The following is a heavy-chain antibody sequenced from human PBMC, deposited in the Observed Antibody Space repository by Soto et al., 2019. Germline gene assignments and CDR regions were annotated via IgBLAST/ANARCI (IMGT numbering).Heavy chain of an antibody. J-gene: IGHJ6*02. CDR2: IYYSGST. CDR1: GGSISSGDYY. V-gene: IGHV4-30-4*01. CDR3: SRXPGWWLVDYYYYGMDV. Sequence: TLSLTCTVSGGSISSGDYYWSWIRQPPGKGLEWIGYIYYSGSTYYNPSLKSRVTISVDTSKNQFSLKLSSVTAADTAVYYCSRXPGWWLVDYYYYGMDVWGQGTTVTVSS. D-gene: IGHD2-21*01.